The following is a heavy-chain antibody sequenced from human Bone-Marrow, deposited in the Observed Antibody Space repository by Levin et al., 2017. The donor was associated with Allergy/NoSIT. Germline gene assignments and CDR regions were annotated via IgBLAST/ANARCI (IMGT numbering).Heavy chain of an antibody. D-gene: IGHD4-17*01. CDR1: GFTFSRYA. J-gene: IGHJ3*01. Sequence: GGSLRFSCAASGFTFSRYAMTWVRQAPGKGLEWVSSITGSGSGTYYADSVQGRFTISRDNSQNTLYLQMISLRAEDTALYYCGMDPNGDYIGAFDFWGQGTMVTVSS. CDR3: GMDPNGDYIGAFDF. V-gene: IGHV3-23*01. CDR2: ITGSGSGT.